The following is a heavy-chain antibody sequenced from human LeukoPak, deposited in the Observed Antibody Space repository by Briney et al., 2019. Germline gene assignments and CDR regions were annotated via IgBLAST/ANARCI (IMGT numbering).Heavy chain of an antibody. CDR3: ARVSMVRGAPDYYFDY. CDR2: INHSGST. CDR1: GGSFSGYY. J-gene: IGHJ4*02. D-gene: IGHD3-10*01. V-gene: IGHV4-34*01. Sequence: SETLSLTCAVYGGSFSGYYWSWIRQPPGKGLEWIGEINHSGSTNYNPSLKSRVTISVDTSKNQFSLKLSSVTAADTAVYYCARVSMVRGAPDYYFDYWGQGTLVTVSS.